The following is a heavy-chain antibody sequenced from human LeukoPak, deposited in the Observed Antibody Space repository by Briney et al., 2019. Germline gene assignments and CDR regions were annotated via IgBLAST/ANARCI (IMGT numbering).Heavy chain of an antibody. CDR1: GFTFRGYA. D-gene: IGHD3-22*01. Sequence: PGGSLRLSCGASGFTFRGYAMSWVRQAPGKGLEWVSAIGASGGSTYYADSVKGRFTISRDNSKNTLYLQMNSLRAEDTAVYYCAKDLYTYYYDSSGYHPGGFDYWGQGTLVTVSS. CDR2: IGASGGST. CDR3: AKDLYTYYYDSSGYHPGGFDY. J-gene: IGHJ4*02. V-gene: IGHV3-23*01.